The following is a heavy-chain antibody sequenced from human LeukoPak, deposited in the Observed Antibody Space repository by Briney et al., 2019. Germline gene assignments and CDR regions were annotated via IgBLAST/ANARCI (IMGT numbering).Heavy chain of an antibody. CDR2: ISYDGSNK. CDR3: ARDQGSSWLY. CDR1: GFTFSSYD. Sequence: AGGSLRLSCAASGFTFSSYDMHWVRQAPGKGLEWVAVISYDGSNKYYADSVKGRFTISRDNSKNTLYLQMNSLRAEDTAVYYCARDQGSSWLYWGQGTLVTVSS. D-gene: IGHD6-13*01. V-gene: IGHV3-30-3*01. J-gene: IGHJ4*02.